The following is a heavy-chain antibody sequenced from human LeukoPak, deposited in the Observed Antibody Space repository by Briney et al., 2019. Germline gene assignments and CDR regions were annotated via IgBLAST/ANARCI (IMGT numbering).Heavy chain of an antibody. D-gene: IGHD4-17*01. Sequence: GGSLRLSCEASGFTFTTYSMTWVRQASGKGLEWVSVISSGSSAIFSADALKGRFTISRDDAKNLLYLDMNSLRAEDTAVYYCARGHTAVTRHFDFWGQGTLVTVSS. CDR2: ISSGSSAI. J-gene: IGHJ4*02. V-gene: IGHV3-21*01. CDR3: ARGHTAVTRHFDF. CDR1: GFTFTTYS.